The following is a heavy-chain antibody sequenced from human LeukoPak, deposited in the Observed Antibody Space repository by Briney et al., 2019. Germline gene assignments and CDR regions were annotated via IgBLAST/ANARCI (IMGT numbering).Heavy chain of an antibody. Sequence: SETLSLTCTVSGVSISSSNSYWGWVRQPPGKGLEWIGSIYHSGSTYYNPSLKSRVTISVDTSKNQFSLKLSSVTAADTAVYYCARRYQLLSDYFDYWGQGTLVTVSS. CDR2: IYHSGST. V-gene: IGHV4-39*07. D-gene: IGHD2-2*01. CDR1: GVSISSSNSY. J-gene: IGHJ4*02. CDR3: ARRYQLLSDYFDY.